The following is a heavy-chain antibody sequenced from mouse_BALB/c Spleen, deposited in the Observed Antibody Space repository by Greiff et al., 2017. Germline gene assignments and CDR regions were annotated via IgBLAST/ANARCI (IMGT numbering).Heavy chain of an antibody. Sequence: EVKLMESGGGLVKPGGSLKLSCAASGFTFSDYYMYWVRQTPEKRLEWVATISDGGSYTYYPDSVKGRFTISRDNAKNTLYLQMSSLRSEDTAMYYCARQVQEGSFDYWGQGTTLTVSS. CDR2: ISDGGSYT. V-gene: IGHV5-4*02. CDR3: ARQVQEGSFDY. J-gene: IGHJ2*01. CDR1: GFTFSDYY.